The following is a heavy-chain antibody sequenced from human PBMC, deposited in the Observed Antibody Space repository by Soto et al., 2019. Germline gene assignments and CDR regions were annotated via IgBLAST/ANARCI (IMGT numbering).Heavy chain of an antibody. Sequence: SETLSLTCPVSGGSVSNTYWGWIRQPPGKGLEWVAYVYYSGSTNYHPSLGSRVTISVDKSKNQFSLKMTSVTGADTAVYYCARARSHEWELLVQYFDYWGQGTLVTVSS. CDR3: ARARSHEWELLVQYFDY. V-gene: IGHV4-59*02. CDR2: VYYSGST. D-gene: IGHD1-26*01. CDR1: GGSVSNTY. J-gene: IGHJ4*02.